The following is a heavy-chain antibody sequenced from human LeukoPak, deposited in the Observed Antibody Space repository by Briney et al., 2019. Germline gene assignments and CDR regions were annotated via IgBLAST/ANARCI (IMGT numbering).Heavy chain of an antibody. CDR2: INHSGST. CDR1: GGSFSGYY. J-gene: IGHJ6*02. Sequence: KPSETLSLTCAVYGGSFSGYYWSWIRQPPGKGLEWIGEINHSGSTNYNPSLKSRVTISVDTSKNQFSLKLSSVTAADTAVYYCARGRGGPAAMGPYGTDVWGQGTTVTVSS. V-gene: IGHV4-34*01. D-gene: IGHD2-2*01. CDR3: ARGRGGPAAMGPYGTDV.